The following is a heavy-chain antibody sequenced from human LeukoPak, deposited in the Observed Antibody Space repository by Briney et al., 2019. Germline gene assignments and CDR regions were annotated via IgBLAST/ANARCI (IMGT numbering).Heavy chain of an antibody. J-gene: IGHJ4*02. V-gene: IGHV3-15*01. CDR3: VTEYYGSYNY. CDR2: IKSNTAGGTT. Sequence: GGSLRLSCAGSGFTFPDAWMCWVRQAPGKGLEWVGHIKSNTAGGTTDYAAPVQGRFTISRDDSKSTLYLQMNSLKTEDTALYYCVTEYYGSYNYWGQGALVTVSS. CDR1: GFTFPDAW. D-gene: IGHD1-26*01.